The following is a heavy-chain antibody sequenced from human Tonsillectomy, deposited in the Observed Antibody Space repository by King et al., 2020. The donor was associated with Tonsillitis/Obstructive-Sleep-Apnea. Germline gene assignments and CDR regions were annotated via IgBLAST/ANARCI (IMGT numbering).Heavy chain of an antibody. CDR2: INPNSGGT. CDR1: GYTFIGYY. CDR3: AREKVLVAATNYWFDP. Sequence: VQLVESGAEVKKPGASVKVSCKASGYTFIGYYMHWVRQAPGQGLEWMGWINPNSGGTKYAQKFQGRVTMTRDTSISTVYLELSRLSFDDTAVYYCAREKVLVAATNYWFDPWGQGTLVTVSS. V-gene: IGHV1-2*02. D-gene: IGHD2-15*01. J-gene: IGHJ5*02.